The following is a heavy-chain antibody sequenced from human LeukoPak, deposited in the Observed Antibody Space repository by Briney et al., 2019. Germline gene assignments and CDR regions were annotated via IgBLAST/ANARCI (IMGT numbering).Heavy chain of an antibody. CDR2: INHSGST. CDR1: GGSFSGYY. V-gene: IGHV4-34*01. CDR3: ARYYCSSTSCYPRYYFDY. J-gene: IGHJ4*02. D-gene: IGHD2-2*01. Sequence: SETLSLTCAVYGGSFSGYYWSWIRQPPGKGLEWIGEINHSGSTNYNPSLKSRVTISVDTSKSQFSLKLSSVTAADTAVYYCARYYCSSTSCYPRYYFDYWGQGTLVTVSS.